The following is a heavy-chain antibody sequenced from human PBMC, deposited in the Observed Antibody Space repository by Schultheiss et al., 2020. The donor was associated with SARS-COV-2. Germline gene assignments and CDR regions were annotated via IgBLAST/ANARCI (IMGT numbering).Heavy chain of an antibody. D-gene: IGHD3-10*01. J-gene: IGHJ4*02. CDR3: ASDMVRGVILS. V-gene: IGHV3-11*01. Sequence: SCAASGFTFSDYYMSWIRQAPGKGLEWVSYISSSGSTIYYADSVKGRFTISRDNAKNSLYLQMNSLRAEDTAVYYCASDMVRGVILSWGQGTLVTVSS. CDR1: GFTFSDYY. CDR2: ISSSGSTI.